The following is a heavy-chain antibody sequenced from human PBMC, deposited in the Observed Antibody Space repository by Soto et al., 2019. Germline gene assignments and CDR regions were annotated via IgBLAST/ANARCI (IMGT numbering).Heavy chain of an antibody. CDR2: IYYSGST. CDR3: ARPNYGDYDFDY. CDR1: GGSISSSSYY. Sequence: SETLSLTCTVSGGSISSSSYYWGWIRQPPGKGLEWIGSIYYSGSTYYNPSLKSRVTISVDTSKNQFSLKLSSVTAADTAVYYCARPNYGDYDFDYWGRGTLVTVSS. J-gene: IGHJ4*02. D-gene: IGHD4-17*01. V-gene: IGHV4-39*01.